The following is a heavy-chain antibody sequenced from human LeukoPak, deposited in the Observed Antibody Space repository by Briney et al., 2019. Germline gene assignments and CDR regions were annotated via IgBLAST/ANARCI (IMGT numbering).Heavy chain of an antibody. D-gene: IGHD6-13*01. CDR3: ASSPSSWRYMDV. Sequence: PGGSLRLSCAASGFTVSSNYMSRVRQAPGKGLEWVSVIYSGGSTYYADSVKGRFTLSRDNSKNTLYLQMNSLRGEDTAVYYCASSPSSWRYMDVWGKGTTVTVSS. J-gene: IGHJ6*03. CDR2: IYSGGST. V-gene: IGHV3-53*01. CDR1: GFTVSSNY.